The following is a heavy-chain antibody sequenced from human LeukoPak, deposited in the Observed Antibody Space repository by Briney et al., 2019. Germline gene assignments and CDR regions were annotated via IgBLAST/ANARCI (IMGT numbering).Heavy chain of an antibody. CDR1: GASITTHY. CDR3: ALAYGITVFGVRHSFDI. D-gene: IGHD3-3*01. CDR2: INYSGSP. V-gene: IGHV4-59*11. Sequence: SETLSLTCTVSGASITTHYWNWIRQPPGKGLEWIGYINYSGSPNYNPSLKSRVTMSLDTSKSQFSLKLNSVTAADTAVYYRALAYGITVFGVRHSFDIWGQGTMVTVSS. J-gene: IGHJ3*02.